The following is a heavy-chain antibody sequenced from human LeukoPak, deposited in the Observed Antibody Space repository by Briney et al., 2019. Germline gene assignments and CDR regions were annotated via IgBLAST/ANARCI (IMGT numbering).Heavy chain of an antibody. CDR2: INTSGGNT. J-gene: IGHJ1*01. CDR3: AKGSGWYV. CDR1: GFTFSSYA. V-gene: IGHV3-23*01. Sequence: PGGSLRLSCAASGFTFSSYAMTWVRQAPGKGLEWVSVINTSGGNTDYADPVKGRFTISRDNSKNTLHLQMNSLRAEDTAVYYCAKGSGWYVWGQGTLVTVSS. D-gene: IGHD6-19*01.